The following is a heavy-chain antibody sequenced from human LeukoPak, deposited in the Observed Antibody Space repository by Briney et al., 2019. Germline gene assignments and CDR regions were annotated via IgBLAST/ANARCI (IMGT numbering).Heavy chain of an antibody. CDR1: GFTFSSYG. J-gene: IGHJ3*02. D-gene: IGHD4-17*01. Sequence: GGSLRLSCAASGFTFSSYGMHWVRQAPGKGLEWVAFIRYDGSNKYYADSVKGRFTISRDNSKNTLYLQMNSLRAEDTAVYYCAKDLVETYDYGDYGRYDDAFDIWGQGTMVTVSS. V-gene: IGHV3-30*02. CDR3: AKDLVETYDYGDYGRYDDAFDI. CDR2: IRYDGSNK.